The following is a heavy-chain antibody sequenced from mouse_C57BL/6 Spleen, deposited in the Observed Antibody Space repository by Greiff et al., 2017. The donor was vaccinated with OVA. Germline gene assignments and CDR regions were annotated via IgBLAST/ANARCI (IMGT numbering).Heavy chain of an antibody. Sequence: QVQLQQPGAELVKPGASVKMSCKASGYTFTSYWITWVKQRPGQGLEWIGDIYPGSGSTNYNEKFKSKATLTVDTSSSTAYMQLSSLTSEDSAVYYCARWSITTVVATRGFAYWGQGTLVTVSA. CDR2: IYPGSGST. J-gene: IGHJ3*01. CDR3: ARWSITTVVATRGFAY. V-gene: IGHV1-55*01. D-gene: IGHD1-1*01. CDR1: GYTFTSYW.